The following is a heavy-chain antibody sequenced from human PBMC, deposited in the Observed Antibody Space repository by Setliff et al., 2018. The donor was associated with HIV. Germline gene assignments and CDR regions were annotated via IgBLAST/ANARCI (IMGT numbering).Heavy chain of an antibody. CDR1: GFIVNNFE. V-gene: IGHV3-48*03. CDR2: IGKTGTK. J-gene: IGHJ6*02. Sequence: PGGSLRLSCAASGFIVNNFEMHWVRQAPGRGLEWVSFIGKTGTKYYADSVKGRFTISTDNSKNTLYLQMNSLRAEDTAVYYCAKPLTQWGVSPYHYAVDVWGQGTTVTVSS. CDR3: AKPLTQWGVSPYHYAVDV. D-gene: IGHD1-26*01.